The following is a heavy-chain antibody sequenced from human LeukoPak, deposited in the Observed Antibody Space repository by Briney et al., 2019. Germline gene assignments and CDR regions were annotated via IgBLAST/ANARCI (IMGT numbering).Heavy chain of an antibody. CDR1: GFTFSSYA. J-gene: IGHJ4*02. CDR3: AGAGSETQWRAFDF. CDR2: ISYDGSNK. V-gene: IGHV3-30*14. D-gene: IGHD6-19*01. Sequence: PGGSLRLSCAASGFTFSSYAMHWVRQAPGKGLEWVAVISYDGSNKYYADSVKSRFTISRENAKNSLYLQMNSLTAGDTAVYYCAGAGSETQWRAFDFWGQGALVTVFS.